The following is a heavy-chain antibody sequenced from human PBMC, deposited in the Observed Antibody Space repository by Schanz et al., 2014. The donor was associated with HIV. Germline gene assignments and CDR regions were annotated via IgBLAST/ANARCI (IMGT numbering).Heavy chain of an antibody. J-gene: IGHJ6*02. D-gene: IGHD2-2*01. CDR1: GGTFMTYA. CDR2: IIPVFGTT. CDR3: ARPYCSSTGCYHYYGMDV. Sequence: QVQLVQSGAEVKKPGSSVKVSCKASGGTFMTYAISWVRQAPGQELEWMGGIIPVFGTTNYAQKFQGRVTITADKSTSTAYMELSSLRSEDTAVYYCARPYCSSTGCYHYYGMDVWGQGTTVTVSS. V-gene: IGHV1-69*06.